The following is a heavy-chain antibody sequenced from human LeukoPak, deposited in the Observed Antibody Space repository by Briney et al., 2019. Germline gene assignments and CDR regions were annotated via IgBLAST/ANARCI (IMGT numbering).Heavy chain of an antibody. J-gene: IGHJ4*02. CDR1: GDSINSLDL. D-gene: IGHD3-22*01. Sequence: SETLSLTCTVSGDSINSLDLWSWARQPPGKGLEWIGEMYLSGTTHSNPSVKSRVTISTDKSKNQFFLNLSSVTAADTAVYYCAGLVGRYSSGLYYYYFDYWGQGTLVTVSS. CDR2: MYLSGTT. V-gene: IGHV4-4*02. CDR3: AGLVGRYSSGLYYYYFDY.